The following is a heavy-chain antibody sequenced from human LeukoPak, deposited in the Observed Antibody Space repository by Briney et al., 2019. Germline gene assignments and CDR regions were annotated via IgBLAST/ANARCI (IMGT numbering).Heavy chain of an antibody. CDR1: GGSISTSNYY. Sequence: SETLSLTCTVSGGSISTSNYYWGWIRQPPGKGLEWIGNIFYSGSTYYSPSLRSRVTISLDTSRNQFSLKLSPVTAADTAVYYCARDATILTHNFDYWSQGTLVTVSS. D-gene: IGHD1-14*01. CDR2: IFYSGST. CDR3: ARDATILTHNFDY. J-gene: IGHJ4*02. V-gene: IGHV4-39*07.